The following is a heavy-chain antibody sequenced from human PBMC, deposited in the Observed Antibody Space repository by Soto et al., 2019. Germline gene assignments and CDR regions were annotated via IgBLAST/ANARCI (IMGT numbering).Heavy chain of an antibody. D-gene: IGHD3-22*01. CDR1: GGSIGTYY. CDR3: ARLGCYDITGSDACDI. J-gene: IGHJ3*02. Sequence: QVQLQESGPGLVKPSETLSLTCTVSGGSIGTYYCSWIRQPPGKGLEWIGYIYYSGDTNYNPSLNSRVTLSVDTSNNHFSRKLSSVTAADTAVYYCARLGCYDITGSDACDIWGQGTMVTVSS. CDR2: IYYSGDT. V-gene: IGHV4-59*08.